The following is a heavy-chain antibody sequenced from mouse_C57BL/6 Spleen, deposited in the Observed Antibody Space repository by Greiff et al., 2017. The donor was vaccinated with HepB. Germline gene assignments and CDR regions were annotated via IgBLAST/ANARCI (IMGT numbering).Heavy chain of an antibody. D-gene: IGHD6-1*01. V-gene: IGHV5-16*01. CDR3: ARGGGLDY. CDR2: INYDGSST. CDR1: GFTFSDYY. Sequence: EVKLMESEGGLVQPGSSMKLSCTASGFTFSDYYMAWVRQVPEKGLEWVANINYDGSSTYYLDSLKSRFIISRDNAKNILYLQMSSLKSEDTATYYCARGGGLDYWGQGTTLTVSS. J-gene: IGHJ2*01.